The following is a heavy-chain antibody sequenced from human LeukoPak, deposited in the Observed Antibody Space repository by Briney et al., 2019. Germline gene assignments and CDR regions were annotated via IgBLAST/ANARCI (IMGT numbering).Heavy chain of an antibody. J-gene: IGHJ6*02. CDR2: IKQDGSEK. V-gene: IGHV3-7*01. CDR1: GFTFSSYW. CDR3: ARDEYYDFWSGYFDYYGMDV. Sequence: GGSLRLSCAASGFTFSSYWMSWVRQAPGKGLEWVANIKQDGSEKYYVDSVKGRFTISRDNAKNSLYLQMNSLRAKDTAVYYCARDEYYDFWSGYFDYYGMDVWGQGTTVTVSS. D-gene: IGHD3-3*01.